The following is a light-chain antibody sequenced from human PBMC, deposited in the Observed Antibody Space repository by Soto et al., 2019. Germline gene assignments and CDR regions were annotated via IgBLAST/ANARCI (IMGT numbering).Light chain of an antibody. J-gene: IGKJ4*01. CDR1: RDINNF. V-gene: IGKV1-9*01. CDR2: AAF. CDR3: QYLESYPLT. Sequence: DIQLTQSPSFLSASVGDRITITCRASRDINNFLAWYQQKSGTAPKLLIYAAFTLQRGVPSRFSGTGSGAEFSLTISSLQPEDVATYYCQYLESYPLTFGGGTKVEI.